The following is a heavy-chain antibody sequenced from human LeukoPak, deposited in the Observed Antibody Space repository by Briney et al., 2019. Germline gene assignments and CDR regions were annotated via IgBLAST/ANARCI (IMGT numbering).Heavy chain of an antibody. CDR3: ARAATVLRDY. CDR2: ISSSSSYI. Sequence: PGGSLRLSCAASGFTFSSYSMNWVRRAPGKGLEWVSSISSSSSYIYYADSVKGRFTISRDNAKNSLYLQMNSLRAEDTAVYYCARAATVLRDYWGQGTLVTVSS. CDR1: GFTFSSYS. D-gene: IGHD3-16*01. V-gene: IGHV3-21*01. J-gene: IGHJ4*02.